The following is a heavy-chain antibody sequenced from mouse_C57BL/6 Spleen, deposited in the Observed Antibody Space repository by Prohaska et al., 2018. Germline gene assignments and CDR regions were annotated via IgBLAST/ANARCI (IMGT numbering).Heavy chain of an antibody. V-gene: IGHV6-3*01. D-gene: IGHD1-1*01. CDR2: IRLQSENYAT. Sequence: EVKLEEYGGGLVQPGGSMKLSCVASGFTFSNYWMNWVRQSPEKGLEWVAHIRLQSENYATHYAESVKGRFTISRDDSNSSVYLQIYILRAQHTRIYSSTPPRSRLGAWGQGTTLTVSS. CDR3: TPPRSRLGA. CDR1: GFTFSNYW. J-gene: IGHJ2*01.